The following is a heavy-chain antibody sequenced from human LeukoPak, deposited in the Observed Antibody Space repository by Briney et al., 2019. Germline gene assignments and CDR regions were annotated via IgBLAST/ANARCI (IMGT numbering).Heavy chain of an antibody. CDR2: IYYSGST. J-gene: IGHJ4*02. Sequence: SETLSLTCTVSGGSLSSYYWSWIRQPPGKGLEWIGYIYYSGSTHYNTSLKSRAAISVDTSKNHFSLKLSSVTAADTAVYYCARVLAVAGTPFDYWGQGTLVTVSS. CDR3: ARVLAVAGTPFDY. D-gene: IGHD6-19*01. CDR1: GGSLSSYY. V-gene: IGHV4-59*01.